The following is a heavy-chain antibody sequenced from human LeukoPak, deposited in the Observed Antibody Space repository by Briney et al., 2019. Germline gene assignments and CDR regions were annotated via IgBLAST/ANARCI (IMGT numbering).Heavy chain of an antibody. CDR3: TRRGGGHEFDH. D-gene: IGHD3-10*01. J-gene: IGHJ4*02. CDR1: GFAFSTYA. Sequence: QPGRSLRLSCAASGFAFSTYAMHWVRQAPGKGLEWVTVISFDGNTIHYADSVKGRFTISRDNSKNTLYLQMNGLGIEDTAMYYCTRRGGGHEFDHWGQGTLVTVSS. V-gene: IGHV3-30-3*01. CDR2: ISFDGNTI.